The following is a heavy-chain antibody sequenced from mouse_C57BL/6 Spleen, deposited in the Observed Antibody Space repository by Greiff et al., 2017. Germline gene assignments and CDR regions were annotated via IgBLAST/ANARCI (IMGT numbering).Heavy chain of an antibody. V-gene: IGHV1-19*01. CDR1: GYTFTDYY. D-gene: IGHD3-3*01. CDR2: INPYNGGT. Sequence: EVQLQQSGPVLVKPGASVKMSCKASGYTFTDYYMNWVKQSHGKSLEWIGVINPYNGGTSYNQKFKGKATLTVDKSSSTAYMELNSLTSEDSAVYYCARGAGVYAMDYWGQGTSVTVSS. J-gene: IGHJ4*01. CDR3: ARGAGVYAMDY.